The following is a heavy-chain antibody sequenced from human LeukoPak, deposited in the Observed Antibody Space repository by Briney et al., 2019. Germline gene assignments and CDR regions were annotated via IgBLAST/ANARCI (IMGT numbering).Heavy chain of an antibody. CDR2: ISGSGGST. V-gene: IGHV3-23*01. J-gene: IGHJ3*02. Sequence: GGSLRLSCAASGFTFSVSSMNWVRQAPGKGLEWVSAISGSGGSTYYADSVKGRFTISRDNSKNTLYLQMNSLRAEDTAVYYCAKDGPGVVVVITGDAFDIWGQGTMVTVSS. D-gene: IGHD3-22*01. CDR1: GFTFSVSS. CDR3: AKDGPGVVVVITGDAFDI.